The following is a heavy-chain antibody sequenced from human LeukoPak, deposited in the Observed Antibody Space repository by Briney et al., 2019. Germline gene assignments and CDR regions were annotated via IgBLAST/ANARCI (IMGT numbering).Heavy chain of an antibody. J-gene: IGHJ4*02. CDR2: IRYDGSNK. D-gene: IGHD3-22*01. V-gene: IGHV3-30*02. CDR3: AKNLYYYDSSGHLFDY. Sequence: PGGSLRLSCAASGITFSSYGMHWVRQAPGKGLEWVAFIRYDGSNKYYAHSVKGRFTISRDNSKNTLYLQMNSLRAEDTAVYYCAKNLYYYDSSGHLFDYWGQGTLVTVSS. CDR1: GITFSSYG.